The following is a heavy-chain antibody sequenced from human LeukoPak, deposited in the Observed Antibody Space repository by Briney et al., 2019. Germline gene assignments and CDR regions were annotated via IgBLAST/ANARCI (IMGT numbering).Heavy chain of an antibody. D-gene: IGHD6-19*01. J-gene: IGHJ4*02. Sequence: GSLRLSCAASGFTFSSYSMNWVRQAPGKGLEWVSSISSSSSYIYYADSVKGRFTISRDNAKNSLYLQMNSLRAEDTAVYYCARVQWLVPTGGFDYWGQGTLVTVSS. CDR3: ARVQWLVPTGGFDY. V-gene: IGHV3-21*01. CDR2: ISSSSSYI. CDR1: GFTFSSYS.